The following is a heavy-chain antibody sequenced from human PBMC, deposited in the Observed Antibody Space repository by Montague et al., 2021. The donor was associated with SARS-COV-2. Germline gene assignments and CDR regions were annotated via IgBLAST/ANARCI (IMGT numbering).Heavy chain of an antibody. D-gene: IGHD1-26*01. CDR1: GFTFSSYA. CDR2: ISYDGSNK. V-gene: IGHV3-30-3*01. J-gene: IGHJ3*02. CDR3: ARVPGSGSYYSAFDI. Sequence: SLRLSCAASGFTFSSYAMHWVRQAPGKGLEWVAVISYDGSNKYYADSVKGRFTISRDNSKNTLYLQMNRLRAEDTAVYYCARVPGSGSYYSAFDIWGQGTMVTVSS.